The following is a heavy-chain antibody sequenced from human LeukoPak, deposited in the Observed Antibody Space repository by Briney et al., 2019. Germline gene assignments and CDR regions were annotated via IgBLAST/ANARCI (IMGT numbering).Heavy chain of an antibody. CDR2: ISGSGGST. CDR1: GFTFSSYG. J-gene: IGHJ4*02. Sequence: PGGSLRLSCAASGFTFSSYGMSWVRQAPGKGLEWVSVISGSGGSTYYADSVKGRFTISRDNSKNTLYLQMNSLRAEDTAVYYCAKMEPHDYKFDYWGQGTLVTVSS. CDR3: AKMEPHDYKFDY. V-gene: IGHV3-23*01. D-gene: IGHD4-11*01.